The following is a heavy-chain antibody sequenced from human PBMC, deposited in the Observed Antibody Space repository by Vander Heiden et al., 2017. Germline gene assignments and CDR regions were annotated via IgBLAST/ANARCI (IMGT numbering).Heavy chain of an antibody. Sequence: QVQLVESGGGLFHLGRSLRLSCAASGFPFGGYGMHGVRQAPGKGLEWVAVIWYDGSNKYYADSVKGRFTISRDNSKNTLYLQMNSLRAEDTAVYYCARDSGMDVWGQGTTVTVSS. V-gene: IGHV3-33*08. CDR3: ARDSGMDV. CDR1: GFPFGGYG. CDR2: IWYDGSNK. J-gene: IGHJ6*02.